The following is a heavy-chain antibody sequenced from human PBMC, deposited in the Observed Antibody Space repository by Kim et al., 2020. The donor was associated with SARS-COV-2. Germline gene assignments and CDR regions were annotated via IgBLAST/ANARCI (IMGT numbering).Heavy chain of an antibody. CDR3: AREILLWFGELYPHFDY. V-gene: IGHV3-11*05. J-gene: IGHJ4*02. D-gene: IGHD3-10*01. Sequence: NGPFTISRENAKNSLYLQMNSLRAEDTAVYYCAREILLWFGELYPHFDYWGQGTLVTVSS.